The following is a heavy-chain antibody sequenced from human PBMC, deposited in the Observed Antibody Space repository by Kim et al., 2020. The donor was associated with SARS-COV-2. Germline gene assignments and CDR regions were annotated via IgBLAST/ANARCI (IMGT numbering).Heavy chain of an antibody. D-gene: IGHD6-19*01. V-gene: IGHV3-66*01. CDR2: IYSGGSI. CDR3: ARDVSGDGWAWFDP. Sequence: GGSLRLSCAVSGFTVSRAHMSWVRQAPGRGLEWVSAIYSGGSISYADSVKGRFTISRDSSLNTMYLEMNCLRAEDTAVYYCARDVSGDGWAWFDPWGQGTLVTVSS. CDR1: GFTVSRAH. J-gene: IGHJ5*02.